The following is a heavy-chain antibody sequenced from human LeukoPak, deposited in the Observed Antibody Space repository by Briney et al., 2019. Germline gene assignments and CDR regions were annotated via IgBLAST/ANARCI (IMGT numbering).Heavy chain of an antibody. CDR2: ISASGSNT. CDR3: AKDSPVVDY. D-gene: IGHD4-23*01. CDR1: GFTFSNYA. V-gene: IGHV3-23*01. Sequence: PGGSLRLSCAASGFTFSNYAMSWVRQAPGKGLEWVSGISASGSNTYYADSVKGRFTISRDNSKNTLYLQMNSLRAEDTAVYYCAKDSPVVDYWGQGTLVTVSS. J-gene: IGHJ4*02.